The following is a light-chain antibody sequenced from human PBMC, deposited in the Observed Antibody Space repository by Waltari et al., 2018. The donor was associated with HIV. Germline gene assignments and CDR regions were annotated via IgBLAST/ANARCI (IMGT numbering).Light chain of an antibody. V-gene: IGLV1-40*01. Sequence: QSVLTQPPSVSGAPGQRVTISCTGRSSNIGAGSDVHWYLQLPGTAPKLLIYANINRPSGVPDRFSGSKSGSSASLAITGLQAEDEAHYYCQSFDSSLTTSGVIFGGGTKLTVL. CDR3: QSFDSSLTTSGVI. CDR1: SSNIGAGSD. CDR2: ANI. J-gene: IGLJ2*01.